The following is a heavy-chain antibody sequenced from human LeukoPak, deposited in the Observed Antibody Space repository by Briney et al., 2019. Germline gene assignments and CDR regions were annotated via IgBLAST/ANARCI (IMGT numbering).Heavy chain of an antibody. CDR2: IYYSGST. CDR1: GGSIGSYY. CDR3: ARYHYSAYYFDY. Sequence: SETLSLTCTVSGGSIGSYYWSWIRQPPGKGLKWIGYIYYSGSTSYNPSLKSRVTISLNTSKNQFSLKLSSVTAADTAVYYCARYHYSAYYFDYWGQGTLVTVSS. D-gene: IGHD3-16*02. J-gene: IGHJ4*02. V-gene: IGHV4-59*01.